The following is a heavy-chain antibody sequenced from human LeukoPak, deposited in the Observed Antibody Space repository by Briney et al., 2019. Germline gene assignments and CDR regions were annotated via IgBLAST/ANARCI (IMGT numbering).Heavy chain of an antibody. CDR1: GFTFSSYA. CDR3: ARDRSMTTARTFDY. CDR2: ISYDGSNK. J-gene: IGHJ4*02. V-gene: IGHV3-30*01. Sequence: PGRSLRLFCAACGFTFSSYAMLWVRQAPGKGRAWVAVISYDGSNKYYADSVKGRFTLSRDNSKNTLYLQMNSLRAEDTAVYYCARDRSMTTARTFDYWGQGTLVTVSS. D-gene: IGHD4-11*01.